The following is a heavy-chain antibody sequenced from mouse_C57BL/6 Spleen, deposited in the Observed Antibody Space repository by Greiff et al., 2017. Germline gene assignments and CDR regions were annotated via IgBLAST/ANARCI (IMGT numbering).Heavy chain of an antibody. CDR3: AREGKFITTVVATDY. CDR2: IHPNSGST. CDR1: GYTFTSYW. J-gene: IGHJ2*01. D-gene: IGHD1-1*01. V-gene: IGHV1-64*01. Sequence: QVQLKQPGAELVKPGASVKLSCKASGYTFTSYWMHWVKQRPGQGLEWIGMIHPNSGSTNYNEKFKSKATLTVDKSSSTAYMQLSSLTSEDSAVYYCAREGKFITTVVATDYWGQGTTLTVSS.